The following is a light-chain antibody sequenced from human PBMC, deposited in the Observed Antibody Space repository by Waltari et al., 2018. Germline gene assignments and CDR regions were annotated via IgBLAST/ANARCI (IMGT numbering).Light chain of an antibody. J-gene: IGKJ4*01. CDR3: QQHNSHPLT. CDR1: QTISTY. CDR2: TAS. V-gene: IGKV1-17*03. Sequence: DIHMTQSPSSFSASVGYRVAITCRASQTISTYLAWYQQTPGKVPKPLIYTASSLEGGVPSRFSGSGSGTEFTLTISVLQPEDFATYYCQQHNSHPLTFGGGTKVEIK.